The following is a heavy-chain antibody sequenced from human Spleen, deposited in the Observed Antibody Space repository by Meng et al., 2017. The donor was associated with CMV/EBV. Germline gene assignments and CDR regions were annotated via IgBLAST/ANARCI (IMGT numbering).Heavy chain of an antibody. CDR2: ISYDGNNK. D-gene: IGHD7-27*01. V-gene: IGHV3-30*04. Sequence: GAASGFSFRTYAMHWVRQAPGKGLQWVAVISYDGNNKDYADSVKGRFTISRDNSKNTLHLRMNSLRAEDTAVYYCARDLGGFNYFDFWGRGTLVTVSS. CDR1: GFSFRTYA. CDR3: ARDLGGFNYFDF. J-gene: IGHJ4*02.